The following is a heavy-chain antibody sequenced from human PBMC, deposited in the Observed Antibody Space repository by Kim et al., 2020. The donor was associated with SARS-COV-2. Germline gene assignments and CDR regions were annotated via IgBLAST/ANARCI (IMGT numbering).Heavy chain of an antibody. J-gene: IGHJ5*02. D-gene: IGHD2-21*02. CDR3: ARSTGHIVVVTAIPASRWFDP. CDR1: GGTFSSYA. V-gene: IGHV1-69*13. CDR2: IIPIFGTA. Sequence: SVKVSCKASGGTFSSYAISWVRQAPGQGLEWMGGIIPIFGTANYAQKFQGRVTITADESTSTAYMELSSLRSEDTAVYYCARSTGHIVVVTAIPASRWFDPWGQGTLVTVSS.